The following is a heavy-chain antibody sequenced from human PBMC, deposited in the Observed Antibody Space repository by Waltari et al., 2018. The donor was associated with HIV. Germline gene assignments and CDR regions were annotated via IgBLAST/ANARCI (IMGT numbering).Heavy chain of an antibody. Sequence: QVQLQESGPGLVKPSETLSLTCAVAGYSISSGYYWGWIRPPPGKGLGWIGSSHHSGVTYDNPSLKSRLSISAAMSKNHFSLKLSSVTAADTVVYYCGRGGDPVATSAYWGQGILVTVS. V-gene: IGHV4-38-2*01. J-gene: IGHJ4*02. CDR1: GYSISSGYY. CDR2: SHHSGVT. D-gene: IGHD6-19*01. CDR3: GRGGDPVATSAY.